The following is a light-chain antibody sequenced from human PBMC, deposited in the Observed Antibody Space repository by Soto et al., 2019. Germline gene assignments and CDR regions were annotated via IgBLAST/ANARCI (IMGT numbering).Light chain of an antibody. CDR3: LQDYHYPRDLT. Sequence: AIQMTQSPSSLSASVGDRVTITCRASQGIRNDLGWYQQKPGKAPKLLIYAASSLQSGVPSRFSGSGSGTDFTLTISSLQPEDFATYYCLQDYHYPRDLTFGPGTKVDIK. CDR2: AAS. V-gene: IGKV1-6*01. CDR1: QGIRND. J-gene: IGKJ3*01.